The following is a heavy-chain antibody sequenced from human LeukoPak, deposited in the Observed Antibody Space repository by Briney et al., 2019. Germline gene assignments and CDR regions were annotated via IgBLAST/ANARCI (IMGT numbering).Heavy chain of an antibody. CDR1: GGSISSYY. D-gene: IGHD3-10*01. Sequence: SESLSLTCTVSGGSISSYYWSWIRQPAGKGLEWIGRIYTSGSTNYNPSLKSRVTMSVDTSKNQFSLKLSSVTAADTAVYYCARDATMVRGVIIECNWFDPWGQGTLVTVSS. CDR2: IYTSGST. J-gene: IGHJ5*02. V-gene: IGHV4-4*07. CDR3: ARDATMVRGVIIECNWFDP.